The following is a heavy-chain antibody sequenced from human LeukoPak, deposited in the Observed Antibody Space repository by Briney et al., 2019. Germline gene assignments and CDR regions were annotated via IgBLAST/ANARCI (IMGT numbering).Heavy chain of an antibody. CDR2: IYYSGST. V-gene: IGHV4-61*01. Sequence: PSETLSLTCTVSGYSISSGYYWGWIRQPPGKGLEWIGYIYYSGSTNYNPSLKSRVTISVDTSKNQFSLKLSSVTAADTAVYYCARDRCSGGSCYFDYWGQGTLVTVSS. J-gene: IGHJ4*02. CDR3: ARDRCSGGSCYFDY. CDR1: GYSISSGYY. D-gene: IGHD2-15*01.